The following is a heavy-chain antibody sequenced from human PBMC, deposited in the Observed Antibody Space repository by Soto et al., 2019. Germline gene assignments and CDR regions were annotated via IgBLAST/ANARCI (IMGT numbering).Heavy chain of an antibody. Sequence: VGAGGSLRLSCAASGFTFSSYAMHWVRQAPGKGLEWVAVISYDGSNKYYSDSVKGRFTISRDNSKNTLYLQMNSLRAEDTAVYYCARALNPTIFGVVIYYYGMDVWGQGTTVTVSS. CDR3: ARALNPTIFGVVIYYYGMDV. V-gene: IGHV3-30-3*01. D-gene: IGHD3-3*01. CDR1: GFTFSSYA. CDR2: ISYDGSNK. J-gene: IGHJ6*02.